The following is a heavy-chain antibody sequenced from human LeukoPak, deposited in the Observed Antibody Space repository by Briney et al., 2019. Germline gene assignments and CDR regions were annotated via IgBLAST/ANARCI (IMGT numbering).Heavy chain of an antibody. J-gene: IGHJ6*02. CDR1: GFTFSSSA. CDR3: AKGNIAARQDIMDV. V-gene: IGHV3-23*01. CDR2: ISGSGGST. D-gene: IGHD6-6*01. Sequence: GGSLRLSCAASGFTFSSSAMSWVRQAPGKGLEWVSLISGSGGSTYYADSVKGRFTISRDNSKNTLYLQMNSLRVDDTAVYYCAKGNIAARQDIMDVWGQGTTVTVSS.